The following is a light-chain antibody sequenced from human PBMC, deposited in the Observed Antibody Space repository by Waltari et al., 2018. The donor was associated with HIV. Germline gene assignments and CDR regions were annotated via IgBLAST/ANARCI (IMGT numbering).Light chain of an antibody. CDR3: QQSYST. V-gene: IGKV1-39*01. Sequence: DIQMTQSPSSLSASVGDRVTITCRASQSISNYLNWFQQKPGKAPKLLIYAASSLQSGVPSRFSGSGSGTDFTLTISSLQPEDFATYYCQQSYSTFGQGTKVEIK. CDR2: AAS. CDR1: QSISNY. J-gene: IGKJ1*01.